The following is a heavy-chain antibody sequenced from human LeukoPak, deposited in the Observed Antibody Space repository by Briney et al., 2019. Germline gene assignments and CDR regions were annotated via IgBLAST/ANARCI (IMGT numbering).Heavy chain of an antibody. CDR3: ARGDYDFWSGYPTDY. CDR2: INPNSGGT. V-gene: IGHV1-2*02. CDR1: GYTFTGYY. D-gene: IGHD3-3*01. J-gene: IGHJ4*02. Sequence: ASVKVSCKASGYTFTGYYMHWVRQAPGQGLEWMGWINPNSGGTNYAQKFQGRVTMTRDTSISTAYMELRRLRSDDTAVYYCARGDYDFWSGYPTDYWGQGTLVTVSS.